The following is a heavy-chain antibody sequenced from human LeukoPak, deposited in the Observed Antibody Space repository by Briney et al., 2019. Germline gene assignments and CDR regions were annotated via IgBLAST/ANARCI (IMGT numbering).Heavy chain of an antibody. V-gene: IGHV1-69*05. CDR2: IIRIFGTA. D-gene: IGHD3-22*01. CDR3: AKSYYDSSGYFQH. Sequence: SMKLSCKATGGTVSSYAISWVRQAPGQGLEWMGRIIRIFGTANYAQKFQGRVTITTDESTSTAYMELSSLRSEDTAVYYCAKSYYDSSGYFQHWGQGTLVTVSS. J-gene: IGHJ1*01. CDR1: GGTVSSYA.